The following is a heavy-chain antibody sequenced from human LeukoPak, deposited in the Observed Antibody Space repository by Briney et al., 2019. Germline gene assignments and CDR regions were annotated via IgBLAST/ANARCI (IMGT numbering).Heavy chain of an antibody. D-gene: IGHD3-22*01. V-gene: IGHV3-30-3*01. CDR3: ARERTYQYDSSGYIY. J-gene: IGHJ4*02. CDR1: GFTFNTYW. Sequence: GGSLRLSCAASGFTFNTYWMSWVRQAPGKGLEWVAVFSYDGTTKYYADSVKGRFTLSRDNSKNTLYLQMNSLRAGDTAVYYCARERTYQYDSSGYIYWGQGTLVTVSS. CDR2: FSYDGTTK.